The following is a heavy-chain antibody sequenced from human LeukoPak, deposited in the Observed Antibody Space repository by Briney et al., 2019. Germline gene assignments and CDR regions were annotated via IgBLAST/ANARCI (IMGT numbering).Heavy chain of an antibody. J-gene: IGHJ4*02. CDR2: ISAYNGNT. V-gene: IGHV1-18*01. CDR1: GYTFTSYG. Sequence: ASVKVSCKASGYTFTSYGISWVRQAPGQGLEWMGWISAYNGNTNYAQKLQGRVTMTTDTSTSTAYMELRSLRSDDTAVYYCARAPTQGYYDSSGYPYYLDYWGQGTLVTVSS. CDR3: ARAPTQGYYDSSGYPYYLDY. D-gene: IGHD3-22*01.